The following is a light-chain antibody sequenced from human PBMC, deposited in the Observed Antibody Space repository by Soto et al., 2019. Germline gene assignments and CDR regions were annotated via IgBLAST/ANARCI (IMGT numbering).Light chain of an antibody. CDR1: RSLLNSNGYNC. Sequence: DIVMTQSPLSLPVTPVESASISCRSRRSLLNSNGYNCLDLYLQKTGQSPQLLIHLGSSRASGVPDRFSGSVSGTDFTLKISRVEAEDGGVYYCMQALEPPLTFGGGTKVEIK. J-gene: IGKJ4*01. V-gene: IGKV2-28*01. CDR2: LGS. CDR3: MQALEPPLT.